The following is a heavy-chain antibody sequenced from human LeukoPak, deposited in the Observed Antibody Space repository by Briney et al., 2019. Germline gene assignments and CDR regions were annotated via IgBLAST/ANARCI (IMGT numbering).Heavy chain of an antibody. CDR2: IKSKTDGGTT. Sequence: KPGGSLRLSCAASGFTFSNAWMSWVRQAPGKGLEWVGRIKSKTDGGTTDYVAPVKGRFTISRDDSENTLYLQMNSLKTEDTAVYYCTTDLGRFQIYFFDYWGQGTLVTVSS. J-gene: IGHJ4*02. CDR3: TTDLGRFQIYFFDY. V-gene: IGHV3-15*01. CDR1: GFTFSNAW. D-gene: IGHD2-21*01.